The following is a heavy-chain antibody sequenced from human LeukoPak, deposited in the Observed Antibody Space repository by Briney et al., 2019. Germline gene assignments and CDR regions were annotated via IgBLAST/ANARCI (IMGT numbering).Heavy chain of an antibody. CDR1: GGSISSGDYY. D-gene: IGHD1-1*01. CDR2: IYYSGST. J-gene: IGHJ4*02. Sequence: SQALSLTCTVSGGSISSGDYYWSWIRQPPRKGLEWIGYIYYSGSTYYNPSLKSRVTISVDTSKNQFSLKLSSVTAADTAVYYCARRTENWNYFDYWGQGTLVTVSS. V-gene: IGHV4-30-4*01. CDR3: ARRTENWNYFDY.